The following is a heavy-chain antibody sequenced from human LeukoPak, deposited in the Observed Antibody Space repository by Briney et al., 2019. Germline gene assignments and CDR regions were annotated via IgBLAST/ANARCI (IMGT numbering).Heavy chain of an antibody. V-gene: IGHV1-69*05. CDR2: IIPIFGTA. D-gene: IGHD5-18*01. CDR1: GGTFSSYA. J-gene: IGHJ6*03. CDR3: ARARRTAMVRGDYYYYMDV. Sequence: SVKVSCKASGGTFSSYAISWVRQAPGQGLEWMGGIIPIFGTANYAQKFQGRVAMTRNTSISTAYMELSSLRSEDTAVYYCARARRTAMVRGDYYYYMDVWGKGTTVTVSS.